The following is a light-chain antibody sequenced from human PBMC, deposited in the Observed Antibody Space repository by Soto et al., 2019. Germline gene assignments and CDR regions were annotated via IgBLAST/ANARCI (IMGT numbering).Light chain of an antibody. CDR2: GAS. J-gene: IGKJ4*01. V-gene: IGKV3-20*01. CDR1: QSVTSSY. Sequence: EIVLTESPGTLSLSPGERATLSCRASQSVTSSYLAWYQQKPGQAPRLLIYGASSRATGIPDRFSGSGSGTDFTPPISRLEPEDFSVYYCQQYGNSPLTFGGGTKVEIK. CDR3: QQYGNSPLT.